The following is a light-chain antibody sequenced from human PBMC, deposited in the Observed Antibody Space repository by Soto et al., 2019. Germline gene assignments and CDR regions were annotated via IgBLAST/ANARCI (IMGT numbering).Light chain of an antibody. J-gene: IGKJ4*01. Sequence: EIVLTQSPGTLSLSPGERATLSCRASQGVSSSYLAWYQQKPGQPPRLLIYDASSRATGIPDRFSGSGSGTDFTLTITRLEPEDFAVYYCQHYRTAFGGGTKVEIK. CDR3: QHYRTA. CDR2: DAS. CDR1: QGVSSSY. V-gene: IGKV3-20*01.